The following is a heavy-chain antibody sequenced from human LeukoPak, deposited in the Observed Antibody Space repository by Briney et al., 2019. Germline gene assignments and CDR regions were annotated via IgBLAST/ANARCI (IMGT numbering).Heavy chain of an antibody. J-gene: IGHJ6*03. D-gene: IGHD3-16*01. Sequence: PWGSLRLSCAASGFTFVDYAMHWVRQAPGKGVEGVSGITWNSDSIDYADSVKGRFTISRDNAKNSLYLQMNSLRAEDMALYYCAKGGGGRLIYYYYMDVWGKGTTVTVSS. CDR2: ITWNSDSI. V-gene: IGHV3-9*03. CDR3: AKGGGGRLIYYYYMDV. CDR1: GFTFVDYA.